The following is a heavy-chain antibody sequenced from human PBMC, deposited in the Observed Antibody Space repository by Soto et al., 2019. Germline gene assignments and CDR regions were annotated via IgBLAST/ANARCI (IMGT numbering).Heavy chain of an antibody. V-gene: IGHV1-69*13. D-gene: IGHD2-8*01. CDR2: IIPIFGTA. J-gene: IGHJ6*02. Sequence: ASVKVSCKASGGTFSSYAISWVRQAPGQGLEWMGGIIPIFGTANYAQKFQGRVTITADESTSTAYMELSSLRSEDTAVYYCARDGAMDYYYYYGMDVWGQGTTVTVSS. CDR1: GGTFSSYA. CDR3: ARDGAMDYYYYYGMDV.